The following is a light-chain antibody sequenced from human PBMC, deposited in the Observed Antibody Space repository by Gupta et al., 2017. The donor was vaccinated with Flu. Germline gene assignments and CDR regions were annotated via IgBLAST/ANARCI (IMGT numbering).Light chain of an antibody. J-gene: IGKJ3*01. CDR3: QQYYSVPLT. CDR1: QSVFYRANNKNY. CDR2: WAS. V-gene: IGKV4-1*01. Sequence: DIVMTQSPESLAVSLGERATINCKSSQSVFYRANNKNYLAWYQRKPGQPPKLLIYWASTRESGVPDRFSGSGSGTDFTLIINSLQTEYVAVYYCQQYYSVPLTFGPGTKSGDQT.